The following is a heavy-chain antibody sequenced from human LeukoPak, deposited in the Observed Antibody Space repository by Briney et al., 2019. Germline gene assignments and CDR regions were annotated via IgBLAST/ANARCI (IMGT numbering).Heavy chain of an antibody. J-gene: IGHJ4*02. CDR1: GDSVSSNSAA. CDR3: SRMDIVATNYFDY. CDR2: TYFGCKWYN. D-gene: IGHD5-12*01. Sequence: QTLSLTCAISGDSVSSNSAAWNWIRQSPSRGIEWLGRTYFGCKWYNDYAVSVKSRITIDPDTFKNQFSLQLSSVTPEDTAVYYCSRMDIVATNYFDYWGQGTLVTVSS. V-gene: IGHV6-1*01.